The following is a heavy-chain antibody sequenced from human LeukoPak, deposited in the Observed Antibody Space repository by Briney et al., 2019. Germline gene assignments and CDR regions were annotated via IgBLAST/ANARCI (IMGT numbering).Heavy chain of an antibody. Sequence: GGSLRLSCAASGFTFSSYSMNWVRQAPGKGLEWVSSISSSSSYIYYADSVKGRFTISRDNAKNSLYLQMNSLRAEDTAVYYCAKESLAAWAYCGGDCYSRNYFDYWGQGTLVTVSS. V-gene: IGHV3-21*04. J-gene: IGHJ4*02. D-gene: IGHD2-21*02. CDR2: ISSSSSYI. CDR3: AKESLAAWAYCGGDCYSRNYFDY. CDR1: GFTFSSYS.